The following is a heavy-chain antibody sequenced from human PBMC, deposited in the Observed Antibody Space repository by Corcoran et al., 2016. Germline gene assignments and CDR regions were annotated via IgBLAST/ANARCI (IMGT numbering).Heavy chain of an antibody. CDR3: ARVGGSWATYNRAEHVFDI. V-gene: IGHV3-7*01. Sequence: EVRLVDSGGGLIQPGGSLRLSCAASGFTFSSYWMSWFRQAPGKGLEWVASIKNAGSEKYYVDSVKGRFTISRDNVENSLYLQMNSLRAEDTAVYYCARVGGSWATYNRAEHVFDIWGQGTMVTVSS. CDR1: GFTFSSYW. D-gene: IGHD1-20*01. J-gene: IGHJ3*02. CDR2: IKNAGSEK.